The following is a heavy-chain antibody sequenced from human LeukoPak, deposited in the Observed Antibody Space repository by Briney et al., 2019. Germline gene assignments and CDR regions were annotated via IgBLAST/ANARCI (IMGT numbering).Heavy chain of an antibody. CDR1: GYTFTGYY. J-gene: IGHJ6*03. CDR2: IIPIFGTA. Sequence: SVKVSCKASGYTFTGYYMHWVRQAPGQGLEWMGGIIPIFGTANYAQKFQGRVTITADESTTTVYMELSSLRSEDTAVYYCAGRDGGYDSGSYSIYSYYYYMDVWGKGTTVTISS. CDR3: AGRDGGYDSGSYSIYSYYYYMDV. V-gene: IGHV1-69*13. D-gene: IGHD3-10*01.